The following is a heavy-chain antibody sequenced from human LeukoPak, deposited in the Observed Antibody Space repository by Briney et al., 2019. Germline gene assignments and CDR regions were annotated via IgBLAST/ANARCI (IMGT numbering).Heavy chain of an antibody. CDR3: ARAHATYYYDSSGYGFVY. CDR2: ISAYNGNT. CDR1: GYTFTSYG. Sequence: ASVKVSCKASGYTFTSYGISWVRQAPGQGLEWMGWISAYNGNTNYAQKLQGRVTMTTDTSTSTAYMELRSLRSDDTAVYHCARAHATYYYDSSGYGFVYWGQGTLVTVSS. D-gene: IGHD3-22*01. J-gene: IGHJ4*02. V-gene: IGHV1-18*01.